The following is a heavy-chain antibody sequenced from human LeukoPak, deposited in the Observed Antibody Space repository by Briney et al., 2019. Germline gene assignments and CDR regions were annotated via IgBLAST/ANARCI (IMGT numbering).Heavy chain of an antibody. V-gene: IGHV3-23*01. J-gene: IGHJ4*02. D-gene: IGHD3-22*01. Sequence: GGSLRLSCAASGFTFSGYYMSWIRQAPGKGLEWVSAISGSGSTSYYADSVKGRFTISRGNSKNTLYLQMNSLRAEDTAVYYCAKGVYYYDSSTYYYTYYFDYWGQGTLVTVSS. CDR3: AKGVYYYDSSTYYYTYYFDY. CDR1: GFTFSGYY. CDR2: ISGSGSTS.